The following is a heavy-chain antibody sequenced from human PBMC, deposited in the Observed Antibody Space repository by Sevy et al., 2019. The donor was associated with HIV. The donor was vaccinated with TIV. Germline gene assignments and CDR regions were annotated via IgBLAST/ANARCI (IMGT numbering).Heavy chain of an antibody. V-gene: IGHV4-4*02. CDR3: AAVTGTDILGYYFDY. Sequence: SETLSLTCAVSGVSISSSNWWSWVRQPPGKGLEWIGDIYHRGTTNYNPSLKSRVTMSVDKSKNHFSLKLSSVTAADTAVYYCAAVTGTDILGYYFDYWGQGTLVTVSS. CDR1: GVSISSSNW. D-gene: IGHD6-19*01. CDR2: IYHRGTT. J-gene: IGHJ4*02.